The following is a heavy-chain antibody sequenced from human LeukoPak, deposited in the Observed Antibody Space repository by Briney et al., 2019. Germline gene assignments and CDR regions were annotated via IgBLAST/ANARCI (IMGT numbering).Heavy chain of an antibody. CDR3: AKDLMIGTLGYFDS. D-gene: IGHD3-16*01. CDR1: GFTFSTYA. Sequence: PGGSLRLSCAASGFTFSTYALSWVRQAPGKGLEWVSGINSGSGTHYAASVKGRFTISRDNSKNTLFLQMNSLRAEDTAVYYCAKDLMIGTLGYFDSWGQGTLVTVSS. V-gene: IGHV3-23*01. CDR2: INSGSGT. J-gene: IGHJ4*02.